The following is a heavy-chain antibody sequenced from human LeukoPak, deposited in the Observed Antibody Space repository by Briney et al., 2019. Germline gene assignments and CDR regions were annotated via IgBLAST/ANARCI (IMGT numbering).Heavy chain of an antibody. V-gene: IGHV3-33*01. CDR2: IWYDGSNK. CDR1: VFTFSSYG. CDR3: ARAGATEDLFDY. Sequence: PGGSLRLSCAASVFTFSSYGMHWVRQAPGKGLEWVAVIWYDGSNKYYADSVKGRFTISRDNSKNTLYLQMNSLRAEDTAAYHCARAGATEDLFDYWGQGTLVTVPS. J-gene: IGHJ4*02. D-gene: IGHD1-26*01.